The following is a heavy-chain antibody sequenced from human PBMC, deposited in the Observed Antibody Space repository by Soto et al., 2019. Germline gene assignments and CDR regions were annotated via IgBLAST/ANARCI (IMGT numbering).Heavy chain of an antibody. V-gene: IGHV3-23*01. CDR1: GFTFSNYA. Sequence: GGSLRLSCAASGFTFSNYAMSWVRQAPGKGLEWVSVISDSGDSTYYADSVKGRFTISRDNPKNTLYLQMNNVRADDTAVYYCAKEYSSVSRGSFDYWGQGALVTVSS. J-gene: IGHJ4*02. D-gene: IGHD5-18*01. CDR3: AKEYSSVSRGSFDY. CDR2: ISDSGDST.